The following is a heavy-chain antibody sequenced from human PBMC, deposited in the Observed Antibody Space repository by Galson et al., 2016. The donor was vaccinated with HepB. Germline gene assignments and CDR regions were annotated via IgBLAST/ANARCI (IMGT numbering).Heavy chain of an antibody. CDR3: ARGATYSGYTGVFDL. CDR2: VYSSGTT. J-gene: IGHJ3*01. Sequence: SLRLSCAASGFTVSSNYMNWVRQAPGKGLEWVSLVYSSGTTYYPDSVKGRFTISRDTSKNTLYLQMNGLRAEDTAVYFCARGATYSGYTGVFDLWGQGTLVTVSS. CDR1: GFTVSSNY. D-gene: IGHD5-12*01. V-gene: IGHV3-53*01.